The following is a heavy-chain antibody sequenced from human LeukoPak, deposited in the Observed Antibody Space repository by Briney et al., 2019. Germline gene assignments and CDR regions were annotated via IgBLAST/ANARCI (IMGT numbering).Heavy chain of an antibody. D-gene: IGHD3-22*01. CDR3: ASEGHYYDSSGYDY. CDR2: ISSNGGST. V-gene: IGHV3-64D*06. CDR1: GFTFSSYA. J-gene: IGHJ4*02. Sequence: GGSLRLSCSASGFTFSSYAMHWVRQAPGKGLEYVSAISSNGGSTYYADSVKGRFTISSDNSKNSLYLQMSSLRAEDTAVYYCASEGHYYDSSGYDYWGQGTLVTVSS.